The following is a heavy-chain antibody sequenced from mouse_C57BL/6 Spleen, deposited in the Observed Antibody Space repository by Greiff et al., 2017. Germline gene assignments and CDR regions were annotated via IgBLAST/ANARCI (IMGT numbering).Heavy chain of an antibody. CDR3: AREGSLYGSSYDPFDY. CDR2: IYPGDGDT. D-gene: IGHD1-1*01. J-gene: IGHJ2*01. Sequence: VQLQQSGAELVKPGASVKISCKASGYAFSSYWMNWVKQRPGKGLEWIGQIYPGDGDTNYNGKFKGKATLTADKSSSTAYMQLSSLTSEDSAVYFCAREGSLYGSSYDPFDYWGQGTTLTVSS. CDR1: GYAFSSYW. V-gene: IGHV1-80*01.